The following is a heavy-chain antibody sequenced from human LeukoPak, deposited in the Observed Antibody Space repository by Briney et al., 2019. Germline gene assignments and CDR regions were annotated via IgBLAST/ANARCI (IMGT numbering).Heavy chain of an antibody. J-gene: IGHJ4*02. D-gene: IGHD3-22*01. V-gene: IGHV3-21*01. CDR1: GFTFSSYS. CDR2: ISISSSYI. CDR3: GRDPTGNYDPH. Sequence: GGSLRLSCAASGFTFSSYSMNWVPQAPRRGVEWVSSISISSSYIYYADSVKGRFTISRDNAKNSLYLQMNRLRGEGTAVYYCGRDPTGNYDPHWGQGTLVTVSS.